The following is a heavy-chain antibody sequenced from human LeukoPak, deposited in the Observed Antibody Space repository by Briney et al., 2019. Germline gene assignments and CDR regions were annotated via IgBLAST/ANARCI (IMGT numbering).Heavy chain of an antibody. D-gene: IGHD2-15*01. CDR3: ARDHVVASGAVAY. CDR2: IDSGGNT. CDR1: GFTVSDNY. J-gene: IGHJ4*02. V-gene: IGHV3-53*01. Sequence: SGGSLRLSCAASGFTVSDNYMSWFRQAPGKGLEWLSVIDSGGNTIYADSVRGRFTISRDNSKNTLHLQMDSLTIEDSALYYYARDHVVASGAVAYWGQGTLVTVSS.